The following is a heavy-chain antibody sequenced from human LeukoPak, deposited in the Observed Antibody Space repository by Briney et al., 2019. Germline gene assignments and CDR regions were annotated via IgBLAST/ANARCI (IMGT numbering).Heavy chain of an antibody. V-gene: IGHV3-21*01. J-gene: IGHJ4*02. CDR1: GFTFSSYS. CDR3: ARGHSSSWYVFDY. Sequence: GGSLRLSCAASGFTFSSYSMNWVRQAPGKGLEWVSSISSSSSYIYYADSVKGRFTISRDNAKNSLYLQMNSLRAEDTAVYYCARGHSSSWYVFDYWGQGTLVTVSS. D-gene: IGHD6-13*01. CDR2: ISSSSSYI.